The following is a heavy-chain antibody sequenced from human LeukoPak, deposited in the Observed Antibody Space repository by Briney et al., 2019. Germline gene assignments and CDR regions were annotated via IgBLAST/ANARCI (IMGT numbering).Heavy chain of an antibody. CDR3: ARDPTNTSGWNAHFDY. Sequence: GASVKVACKASGYTFNHHGISWVRQAPGQGLEWMGWISCYNGDTHYAQILQGRVTMTTDTSTRTVYMELRGLRSDDTAVYYCARDPTNTSGWNAHFDYWGQRTLVTVSS. V-gene: IGHV1-18*01. J-gene: IGHJ4*02. CDR1: GYTFNHHG. D-gene: IGHD6-19*01. CDR2: ISCYNGDT.